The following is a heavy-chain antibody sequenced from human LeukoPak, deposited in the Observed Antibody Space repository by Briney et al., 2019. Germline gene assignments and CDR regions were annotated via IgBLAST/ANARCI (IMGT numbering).Heavy chain of an antibody. V-gene: IGHV4-30-4*08. CDR2: IYYSGST. D-gene: IGHD3-10*01. Sequence: SETLSLTCAVYGGSFSGYYWSWIRQPPGKGLEWIGYIYYSGSTYYNPSLKSRVTISVDTSKNQFSLKLSSVTAADTAVYYCASQYYYGSGSYYYKYWGQGTLVTVSS. CDR1: GGSFSGYY. CDR3: ASQYYYGSGSYYYKY. J-gene: IGHJ4*02.